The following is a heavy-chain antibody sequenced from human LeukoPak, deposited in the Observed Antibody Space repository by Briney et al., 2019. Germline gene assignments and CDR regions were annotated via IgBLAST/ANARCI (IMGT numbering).Heavy chain of an antibody. Sequence: GGSLRLSCAASGFTFSSYAMSWVRQAPGKGLEWVSAISGSGGNTYYADSVKGRFTISRDNSRNTLSLQKNSLRVEDTAVYYCAKGGASGNHSPLDYWGQGTLVTVSS. J-gene: IGHJ4*02. CDR2: ISGSGGNT. CDR3: AKGGASGNHSPLDY. CDR1: GFTFSSYA. V-gene: IGHV3-23*01.